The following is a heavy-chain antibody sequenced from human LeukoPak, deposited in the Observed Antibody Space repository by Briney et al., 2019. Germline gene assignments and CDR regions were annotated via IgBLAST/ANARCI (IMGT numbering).Heavy chain of an antibody. CDR1: GGSISSYY. CDR2: IYYSGST. V-gene: IGHV4-59*01. D-gene: IGHD6-19*01. Sequence: SETLSLTCTVSGGSISSYYWSWIRQPPGKGLEWIGYIYYSGSTNYNPSLRSRVTISVDTSKNQFSLKLSSVTAADTAVYYCARVKPKAVAAPFDYWSQGTLVTVSS. CDR3: ARVKPKAVAAPFDY. J-gene: IGHJ4*02.